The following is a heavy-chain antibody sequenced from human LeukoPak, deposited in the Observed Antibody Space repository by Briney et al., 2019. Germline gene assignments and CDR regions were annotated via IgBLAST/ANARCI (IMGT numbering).Heavy chain of an antibody. D-gene: IGHD6-13*01. CDR2: LYYSGST. CDR3: ARSHSSSWYNWFDP. J-gene: IGHJ5*02. CDR1: GGSISSNHYY. Sequence: SETLSLTCTVSGGSISSNHYYWGWIRQPPGKGLEWIGSLYYSGSTYYNPSLKSRVTISVDSSKNQFSLRLSSVTAADTAVYYCARSHSSSWYNWFDPWGLGTLVTVSS. V-gene: IGHV4-39*07.